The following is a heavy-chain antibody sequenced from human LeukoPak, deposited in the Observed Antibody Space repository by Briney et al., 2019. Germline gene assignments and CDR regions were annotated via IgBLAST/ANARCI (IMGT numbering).Heavy chain of an antibody. Sequence: GGSLRLSCVASGFTFSSYDMSWVRQVPGRGLEWVSSISGSGGSTYYADSVKGRFTISRDNSKNTLYLQMNSLRAADTAVYYCAKFFPPDYYYGMDVWGQGTTVTVSS. CDR3: AKFFPPDYYYGMDV. D-gene: IGHD2/OR15-2a*01. V-gene: IGHV3-23*01. CDR2: ISGSGGST. J-gene: IGHJ6*02. CDR1: GFTFSSYD.